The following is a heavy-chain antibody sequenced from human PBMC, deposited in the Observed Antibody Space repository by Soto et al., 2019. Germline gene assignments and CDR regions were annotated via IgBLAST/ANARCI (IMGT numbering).Heavy chain of an antibody. CDR1: GGSISSGGYY. J-gene: IGHJ5*02. Sequence: SETLSLTCTVSGGSISSGGYYWSWIRQHPGRGLEWIGYIYYNGNTYYNPSLKSRVTVSVDTSKNQFSLNVRSVTAADTAVYYCARCSLVVIPVPGFDPWGQGTLVT. CDR2: IYYNGNT. CDR3: ARCSLVVIPVPGFDP. V-gene: IGHV4-31*03. D-gene: IGHD2-15*01.